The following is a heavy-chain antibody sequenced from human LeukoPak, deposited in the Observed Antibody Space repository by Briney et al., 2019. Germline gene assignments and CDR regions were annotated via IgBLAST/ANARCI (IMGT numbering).Heavy chain of an antibody. V-gene: IGHV4-39*07. CDR2: IYYSGST. J-gene: IGHJ5*02. CDR3: ARTGAPGYCSSTSCFWGWFDP. D-gene: IGHD2-2*01. Sequence: SETLSLTCTVSGGSVSGYYWGWIRQPPGKGLEWIGSIYYSGSTYYNPSLKSRVTISVDTSKNQFSLKLSSVTAADTAVYYCARTGAPGYCSSTSCFWGWFDPWGQGTLVTVSS. CDR1: GGSVSGYY.